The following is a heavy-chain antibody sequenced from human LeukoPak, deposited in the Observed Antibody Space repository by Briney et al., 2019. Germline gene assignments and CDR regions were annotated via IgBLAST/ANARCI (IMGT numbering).Heavy chain of an antibody. V-gene: IGHV3-7*01. J-gene: IGHJ4*02. CDR2: IKQDGREK. CDR3: ARDAWKDRYFDY. CDR1: GFTFSSYW. Sequence: GGPLRLSCAASGFTFSSYWVSWVRQAPGKGLEWVANIKQDGREKYYVDSVKGRFTISRDDAKNSLYLQINSLRAEDTAVYYCARDAWKDRYFDYWGQGTLVTVSS. D-gene: IGHD1-1*01.